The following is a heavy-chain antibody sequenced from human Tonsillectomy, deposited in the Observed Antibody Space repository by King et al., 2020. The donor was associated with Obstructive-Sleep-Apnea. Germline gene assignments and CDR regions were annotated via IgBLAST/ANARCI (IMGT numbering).Heavy chain of an antibody. D-gene: IGHD6-19*01. CDR3: ARDVAVAARGY. V-gene: IGHV3-66*01. J-gene: IGHJ4*02. CDR1: GFTVSSNY. CDR2: IYSGGST. Sequence: DVQLVESGGGLVQPGGSLRLSCAVSGFTVSSNYMSWVRQAPGKGLEWGSVIYSGGSTYYADSVKGRFTISRDNSKNTLYLQMNSLRAVDTAVYYCARDVAVAARGYWGQGTLVTVSS.